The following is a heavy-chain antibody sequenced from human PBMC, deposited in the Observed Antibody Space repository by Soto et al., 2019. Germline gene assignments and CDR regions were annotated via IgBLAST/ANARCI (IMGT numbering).Heavy chain of an antibody. V-gene: IGHV1-2*04. Sequence: ASVKVSCKAPGYTFTGYYMHWVRQAPGQGLEWMGWINPNSGGTNYAQKLQGWVTMTRDTSISTAYMELSRLRSDDTAVYYCAREGSSGYSYGYWGQGTLVTVSS. CDR2: INPNSGGT. CDR3: AREGSSGYSYGY. D-gene: IGHD3-22*01. CDR1: GYTFTGYY. J-gene: IGHJ4*02.